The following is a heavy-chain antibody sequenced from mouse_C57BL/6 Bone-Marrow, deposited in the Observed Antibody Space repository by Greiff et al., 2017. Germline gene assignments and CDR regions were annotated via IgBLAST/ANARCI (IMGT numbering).Heavy chain of an antibody. CDR1: GYTFTSYW. CDR2: IDPSDSYT. D-gene: IGHD2-5*01. Sequence: QVQLQQPGAELVMPGASVKLSCKASGYTFTSYWMHWVKQRPGQGLEWIGEIDPSDSYTNYNQKFKGKSTLTVDKSSSTAYMQISSLTSEDSAVYYCARPAYYSNYYWGQGTLVTVSA. V-gene: IGHV1-69*01. J-gene: IGHJ3*01. CDR3: ARPAYYSNYY.